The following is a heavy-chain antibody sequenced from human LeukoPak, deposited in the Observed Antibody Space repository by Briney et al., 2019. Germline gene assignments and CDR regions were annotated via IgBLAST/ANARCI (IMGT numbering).Heavy chain of an antibody. Sequence: ASVKVSCKASGYTFTGYYMHWVRQAPGQGLEWMGWINPNSGGTNYAQKFQGWVTMTRDTSISTAYMELSSLRSEDTAVYYCARSFYDFWSGRFDYWGQGTLVTVSS. CDR1: GYTFTGYY. CDR3: ARSFYDFWSGRFDY. CDR2: INPNSGGT. D-gene: IGHD3-3*01. V-gene: IGHV1-2*04. J-gene: IGHJ4*02.